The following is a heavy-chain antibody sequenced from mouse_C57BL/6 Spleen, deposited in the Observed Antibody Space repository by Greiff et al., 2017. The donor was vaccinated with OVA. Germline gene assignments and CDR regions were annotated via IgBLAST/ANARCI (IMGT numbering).Heavy chain of an antibody. CDR2: IRLKSDNYAT. V-gene: IGHV6-3*01. J-gene: IGHJ4*01. CDR3: SALGDYAMDY. CDR1: GFTFSNYW. Sequence: EVKLVESGGGLVQPGGSMKLSCVASGFTFSNYWMNWVRQSPGKGLEWVAQIRLKSDNYATHYAESVKGRFTISKADSKSSVELQMNHLRAEDTGIYSCSALGDYAMDYWGQGTSVTVSS. D-gene: IGHD1-2*01.